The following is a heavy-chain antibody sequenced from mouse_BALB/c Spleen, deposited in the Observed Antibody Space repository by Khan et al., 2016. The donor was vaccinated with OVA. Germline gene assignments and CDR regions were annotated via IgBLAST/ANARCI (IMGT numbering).Heavy chain of an antibody. V-gene: IGHV9-1*02. CDR3: ARISSYWYSDV. D-gene: IGHD6-2*01. CDR1: GYTFTNYG. Sequence: QIQLVQSGPELKKPGETVKISCKASGYTFTNYGMNWVKQAPGKVLKWMGWINTYTGEPTYADDFKGRFVFSLETSASTAYLQISNIKNEDMTTYFCARISSYWYSDVWGAGTTVTVSS. CDR2: INTYTGEP. J-gene: IGHJ1*01.